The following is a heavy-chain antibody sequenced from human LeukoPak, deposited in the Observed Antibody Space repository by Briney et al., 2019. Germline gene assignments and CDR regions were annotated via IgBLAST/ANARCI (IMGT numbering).Heavy chain of an antibody. CDR1: GFTLSGYS. J-gene: IGHJ4*02. CDR3: AKELGTAVVGQRVDY. Sequence: PGGSLRLSCAASGFTLSGYSMNWVRQAPGKGLEWVSSISSSSSYIYYADSVKGRFTISRDNAKKSMYLQMNSLRAEDTAVYYCAKELGTAVVGQRVDYWGQGTLVTVSS. CDR2: ISSSSSYI. D-gene: IGHD2-2*01. V-gene: IGHV3-21*01.